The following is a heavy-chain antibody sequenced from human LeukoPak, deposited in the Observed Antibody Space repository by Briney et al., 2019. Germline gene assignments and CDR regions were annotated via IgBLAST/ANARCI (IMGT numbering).Heavy chain of an antibody. CDR2: ISAYNGNT. V-gene: IGHV1-18*01. Sequence: ASVKVSCKASGYTFTSYGISWVRQAPGQGLEWMGWISAYNGNTNYAQKLQGKVTMTTDTSTSTAYMELRSLRSDDTAVYSCAREKGSYSEFDYWGQGTLVTVSS. J-gene: IGHJ4*02. D-gene: IGHD1-26*01. CDR1: GYTFTSYG. CDR3: AREKGSYSEFDY.